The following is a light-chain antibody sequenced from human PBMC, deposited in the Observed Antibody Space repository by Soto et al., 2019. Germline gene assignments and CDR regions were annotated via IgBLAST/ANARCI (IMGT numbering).Light chain of an antibody. CDR3: QQYNTYWT. CDR2: VAS. Sequence: DIQMTQSPSTLSASVGHRVTITCRASQSISTWLAWYQQKPGKAPKLLIYVASSLESGVPSRFSGSGSGTEFTLTISSLQPDDFATYYCQQYNTYWTFGQGTKVEIK. J-gene: IGKJ1*01. V-gene: IGKV1-5*01. CDR1: QSISTW.